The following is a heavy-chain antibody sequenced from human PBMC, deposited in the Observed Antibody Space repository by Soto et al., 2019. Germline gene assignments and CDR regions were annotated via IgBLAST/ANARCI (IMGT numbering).Heavy chain of an antibody. Sequence: ASETLSLTCAVYGGSFSGYYWSWIRQPPGKGLEWIGEINHSGSTNYNPSLKSRVTISVDTSKNQFSLKLSSVTAADTAVYYCARERGGSGSGSYYYYMDVWGKGTTVTVSS. CDR1: GGSFSGYY. CDR3: ARERGGSGSGSYYYYMDV. J-gene: IGHJ6*03. CDR2: INHSGST. D-gene: IGHD3-10*01. V-gene: IGHV4-34*01.